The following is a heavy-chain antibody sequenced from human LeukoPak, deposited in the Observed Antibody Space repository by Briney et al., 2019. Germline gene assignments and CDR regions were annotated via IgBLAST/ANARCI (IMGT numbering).Heavy chain of an antibody. V-gene: IGHV4-59*08. Sequence: NPSETLSLTCAVYGGSFSGYYWSWIRQPPGKGLEWIGYIYYSGSTNYNPSLKSRVTISVDTSKNQFSLKLSSVTAADTAVYYCARQGGGFWYFDLWGRGTLVTVSS. CDR1: GGSFSGYY. CDR3: ARQGGGFWYFDL. J-gene: IGHJ2*01. CDR2: IYYSGST. D-gene: IGHD6-25*01.